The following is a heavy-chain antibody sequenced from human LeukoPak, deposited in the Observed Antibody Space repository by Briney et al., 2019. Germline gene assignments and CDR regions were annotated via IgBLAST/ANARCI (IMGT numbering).Heavy chain of an antibody. V-gene: IGHV1-18*01. CDR2: ISAYNGNT. Sequence: ASVKVSCKASGYTFTSYGISWVRQAPGQGLEWMGWISAYNGNTNYAQKLQGRVTMTTDTSTSTAYMELRSLRSDDTAVYYCARDHGYSSSWYQWDDYWGQGTLVTVSS. CDR1: GYTFTSYG. D-gene: IGHD6-13*01. J-gene: IGHJ4*02. CDR3: ARDHGYSSSWYQWDDY.